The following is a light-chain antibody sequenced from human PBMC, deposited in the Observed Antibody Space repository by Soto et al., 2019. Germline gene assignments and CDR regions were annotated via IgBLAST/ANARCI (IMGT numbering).Light chain of an antibody. CDR1: HVVSNY. CDR2: AAS. Sequence: AIRMTQSPSSLSASIGDRVTITCRASHVVSNYLAWYQQKPGKAPEALIYAASFLQSGVPSRFSGSGSGTDFSLTISFLQSEDFATYYCQHYYSYPYTFGQGTTLQMK. V-gene: IGKV1-8*01. CDR3: QHYYSYPYT. J-gene: IGKJ2*01.